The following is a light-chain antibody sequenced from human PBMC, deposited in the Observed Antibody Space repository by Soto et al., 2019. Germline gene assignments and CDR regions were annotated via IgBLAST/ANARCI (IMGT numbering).Light chain of an antibody. Sequence: QSALTQPASVYGSPGQSITISCTGTSSDVGGYNYVSWYQQHPGKAPKLMIYGVTNRPSGVSNRFSGSKSGNTASLTISGLQAEDEADYYCSSYTSSTTLSVVFGGGTKLTVL. CDR1: SSDVGGYNY. J-gene: IGLJ2*01. CDR2: GVT. CDR3: SSYTSSTTLSVV. V-gene: IGLV2-14*01.